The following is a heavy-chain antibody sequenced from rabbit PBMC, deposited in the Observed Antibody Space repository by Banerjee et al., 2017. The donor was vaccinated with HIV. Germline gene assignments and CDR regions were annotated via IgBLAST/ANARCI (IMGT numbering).Heavy chain of an antibody. D-gene: IGHD1-1*01. V-gene: IGHV1S40*01. CDR2: IDPVFDNT. J-gene: IGHJ3*01. CDR1: GFSFSSSYY. CDR3: ARGSAGYDWTTRLDL. Sequence: QSLEESGGDLVKPGASLTLTCTASGFSFSSSYYMCWVRQAPGKGLEWIGYIDPVFDNTYYASWVNGRFTISSHNAQNTLYLQLTSLTAADTATYFCARGSAGYDWTTRLDLWGPGTLVTVS.